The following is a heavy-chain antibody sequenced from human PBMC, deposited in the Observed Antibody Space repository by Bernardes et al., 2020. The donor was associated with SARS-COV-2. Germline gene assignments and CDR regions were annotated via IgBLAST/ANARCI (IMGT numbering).Heavy chain of an antibody. CDR3: AKAETTVPSNGHYHY. CDR2: ISGSGTIT. Sequence: GGSLRLSCAASGFTFSNYGMNWVRQAPGKGLEWVSGISGSGTITYYADSVKGRFTISRDNSKNTVYLLMNSLRAEETAVYYCAKAETTVPSNGHYHYWGQGTLVTVSS. J-gene: IGHJ4*02. CDR1: GFTFSNYG. D-gene: IGHD4-17*01. V-gene: IGHV3-23*01.